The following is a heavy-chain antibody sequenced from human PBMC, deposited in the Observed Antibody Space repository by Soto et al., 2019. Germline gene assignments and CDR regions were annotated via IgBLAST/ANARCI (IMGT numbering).Heavy chain of an antibody. CDR1: GGSISSYY. J-gene: IGHJ3*02. V-gene: IGHV4-59*01. CDR2: IYYSGST. D-gene: IGHD1-26*01. CDR3: ARDRFPWERGAGLTFDI. Sequence: SETLSLTCTVSGGSISSYYWSWIRQPPGKGLEWIGYIYYSGSTNYNPSLKSRVTISVDTSKNQFSLKLSSVTAADTAVYYCARDRFPWERGAGLTFDIWGQGTMVT.